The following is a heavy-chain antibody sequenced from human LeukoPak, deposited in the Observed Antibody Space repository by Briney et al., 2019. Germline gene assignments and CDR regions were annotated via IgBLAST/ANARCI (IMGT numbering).Heavy chain of an antibody. J-gene: IGHJ4*02. Sequence: SETLSLTCTVSGGSISSGGYYWSWIRQPPGKGLEWIGYIYHSGSTYYNPSLKGRVTISVDRSKNQFSLKLSSVTAADTAVYYCARDSVYSYEYWGQGALVTVSS. CDR1: GGSISSGGYY. D-gene: IGHD5-18*01. CDR2: IYHSGST. V-gene: IGHV4-30-2*01. CDR3: ARDSVYSYEY.